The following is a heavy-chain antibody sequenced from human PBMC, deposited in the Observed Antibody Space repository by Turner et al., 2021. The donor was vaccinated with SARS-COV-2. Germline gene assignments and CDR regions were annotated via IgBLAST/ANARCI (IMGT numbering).Heavy chain of an antibody. CDR3: ARDVTMTQWLVPSYGMDV. V-gene: IGHV3-21*01. J-gene: IGHJ6*02. CDR2: ISSGRSNI. Sequence: EVQLVESGGGLVKPGGSLRLSCATSGFTFSAYTMNWVPQAPGKGLEWVSFISSGRSNIYYADSGKGRITISRDNAKNSLYLQMNSLRAEDTALYYCARDVTMTQWLVPSYGMDVWGQGTTVTVSS. CDR1: GFTFSAYT. D-gene: IGHD6-19*01.